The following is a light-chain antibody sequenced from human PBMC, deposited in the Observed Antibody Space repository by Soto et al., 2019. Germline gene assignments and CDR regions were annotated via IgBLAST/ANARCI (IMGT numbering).Light chain of an antibody. CDR3: TSYTSSSTYF. CDR2: EVS. Sequence: QSALTQPASVSGSPGQSITISCTGTSSDVGGYKYVSWYQQYPGKAPKLMIYEVSNRPSGVSNRFSGSKSGNTASLTISGLQAEDEADYYCTSYTSSSTYFFGTGTKVTVL. V-gene: IGLV2-14*01. J-gene: IGLJ1*01. CDR1: SSDVGGYKY.